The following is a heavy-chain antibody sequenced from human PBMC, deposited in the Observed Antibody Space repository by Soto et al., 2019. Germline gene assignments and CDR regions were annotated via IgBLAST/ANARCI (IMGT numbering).Heavy chain of an antibody. CDR3: ARRLIAARKPNWFDP. J-gene: IGHJ5*02. D-gene: IGHD6-6*01. V-gene: IGHV4-39*01. CDR1: GGSISSSSYY. CDR2: IYYSGST. Sequence: QLQLQESGPGLVKPSETLSLTCTVSGGSISSSSYYWGWIRQPPGKGLEWIGSIYYSGSTYYNPSLKSRVTISVDTSKNQFSLKLSSVTAADTAVYYCARRLIAARKPNWFDPWGQGTLVTVSS.